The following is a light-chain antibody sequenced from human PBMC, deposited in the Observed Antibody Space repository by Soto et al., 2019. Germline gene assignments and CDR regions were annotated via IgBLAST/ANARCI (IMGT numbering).Light chain of an antibody. Sequence: DIQMTQSPSTLSASVGDRVTITCRASQSISSLLAWYQQKPGRAPTLLIYKASTLESGVPSRFSGSGSGTEFSLTISSRQPDDSASYYCQQYKSYPLTFGQGTRLEIK. CDR1: QSISSL. V-gene: IGKV1-5*03. CDR2: KAS. J-gene: IGKJ5*01. CDR3: QQYKSYPLT.